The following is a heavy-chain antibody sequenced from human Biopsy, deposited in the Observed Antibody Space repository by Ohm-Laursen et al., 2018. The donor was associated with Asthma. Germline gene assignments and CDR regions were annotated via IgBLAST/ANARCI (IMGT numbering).Heavy chain of an antibody. CDR3: ARAVDFSPYYGIAV. V-gene: IGHV1-18*01. CDR2: ISVYNGNT. D-gene: IGHD4-23*01. CDR1: GYTFNSAG. Sequence: GASVKVSCKASGYTFNSAGITWVRQAPGQGLEWMGWISVYNGNTKVAQKLQDRVTMITDTSTSTACMELRSLRSDDTAVYFCARAVDFSPYYGIAVWGQGTTVPVS. J-gene: IGHJ6*02.